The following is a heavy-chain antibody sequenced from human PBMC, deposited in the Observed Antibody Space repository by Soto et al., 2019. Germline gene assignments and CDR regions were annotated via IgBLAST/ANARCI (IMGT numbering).Heavy chain of an antibody. V-gene: IGHV2-5*02. CDR3: ARALGSWGAYYFDY. CDR1: GFSLNTYGVG. J-gene: IGHJ4*02. Sequence: QITLKESGPTLVKPTQPLTLTCTVSGFSLNTYGVGVGWIRQPPGKALEWLALIYWDDDKRYSPSLKSRLTITKYTSKNQVVLTMTNMDPVDTVTYYCARALGSWGAYYFDYWGQGTLVTVSS. CDR2: IYWDDDK. D-gene: IGHD3-16*01.